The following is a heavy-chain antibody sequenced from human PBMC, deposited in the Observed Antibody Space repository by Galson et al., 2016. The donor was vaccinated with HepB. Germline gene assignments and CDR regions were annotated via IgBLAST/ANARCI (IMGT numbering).Heavy chain of an antibody. CDR1: GGTLSSYP. Sequence: SVKVSCKASGGTLSSYPFAWVRQAPGQVLEWMGRIIPVVGRINYAQNFQGRVTITADRCTSTAYLELRSLRSEDTAVYSCAIPKANAHDNAVWLATWGQGHWSPSLQ. CDR3: AIPKANAHDNAVWLAT. D-gene: IGHD1-1*01. J-gene: IGHJ5*02. CDR2: IIPVVGRI. V-gene: IGHV1-69*02.